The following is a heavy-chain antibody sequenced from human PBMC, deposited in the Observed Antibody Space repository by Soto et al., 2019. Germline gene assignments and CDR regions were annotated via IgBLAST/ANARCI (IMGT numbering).Heavy chain of an antibody. CDR3: ARGGTVVTPGYYYYYGMDV. J-gene: IGHJ6*02. CDR2: IYYSGST. D-gene: IGHD2-21*02. V-gene: IGHV4-59*01. CDR1: GGSISSYY. Sequence: QVQLQESGPGLVKPSETLSLTCTVSGGSISSYYWSWIRQPPGKGLEWIGYIYYSGSTNYNPSLKSGVTLSVDTSEIQFSRKLSSVTAADTAVYYCARGGTVVTPGYYYYYGMDVWGQGTTVTVSS.